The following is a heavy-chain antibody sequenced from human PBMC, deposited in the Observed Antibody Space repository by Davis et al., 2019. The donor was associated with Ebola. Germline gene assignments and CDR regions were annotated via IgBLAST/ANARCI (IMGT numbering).Heavy chain of an antibody. D-gene: IGHD4-17*01. CDR2: IKSKTDGGTT. Sequence: GESLKISCVASGFTLNNAWMSWVRQAPGKGLEWVGRIKSKTDGGTTDYAAPVKGRFAMSRDDSKNTLYLQMNSLRAEDTAVYYCARLVTVTTIGSAFDYWGQGTLVTVSS. V-gene: IGHV3-15*01. CDR3: ARLVTVTTIGSAFDY. CDR1: GFTLNNAW. J-gene: IGHJ4*02.